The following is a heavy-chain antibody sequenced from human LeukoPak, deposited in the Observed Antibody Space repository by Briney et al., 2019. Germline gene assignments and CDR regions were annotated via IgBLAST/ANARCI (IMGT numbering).Heavy chain of an antibody. CDR2: INSDGTST. J-gene: IGHJ4*02. CDR3: ASGSPGYSSSWSNY. Sequence: TGGSLRLSCAASGFTFSSYWMHWVRQAPGMGLVWVSRINSDGTSTSYADSVKGRFTISRDNAKNTLSLQMNSLRAEDTAMYYCASGSPGYSSSWSNYWGQGTLVTVSS. CDR1: GFTFSSYW. V-gene: IGHV3-74*01. D-gene: IGHD6-13*01.